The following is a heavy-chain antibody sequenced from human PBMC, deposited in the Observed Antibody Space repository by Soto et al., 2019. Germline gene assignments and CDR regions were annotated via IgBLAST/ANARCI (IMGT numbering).Heavy chain of an antibody. CDR2: FDPEDGET. Sequence: ASVKVSCKVSGYTLTELSMHWVRQAPGKGLEWMGGFDPEDGETIYAQKFQGRVTMTEDTSTDTAYMELRSLRSDDTAVYYCAREQLRRWPLDYWGQGTLVTVSS. V-gene: IGHV1-24*01. D-gene: IGHD1-7*01. J-gene: IGHJ4*02. CDR3: AREQLRRWPLDY. CDR1: GYTLTELS.